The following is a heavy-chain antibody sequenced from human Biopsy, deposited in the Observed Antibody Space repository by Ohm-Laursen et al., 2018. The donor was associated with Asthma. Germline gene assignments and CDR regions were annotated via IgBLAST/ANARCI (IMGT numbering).Heavy chain of an antibody. CDR1: GGSFSGYY. D-gene: IGHD2-2*01. V-gene: IGHV4-34*01. CDR3: ARAGQCSSTSCDNPGWFDP. J-gene: IGHJ5*02. Sequence: GTLSLTCPVYGGSFSGYYWSWIRQPPGEGLEWIVEINHSGSTNYNPSLKSRVTISVDTSKNQFSLKLSSVTAADTAVYYCARAGQCSSTSCDNPGWFDPWGQGTLVTVSS. CDR2: INHSGST.